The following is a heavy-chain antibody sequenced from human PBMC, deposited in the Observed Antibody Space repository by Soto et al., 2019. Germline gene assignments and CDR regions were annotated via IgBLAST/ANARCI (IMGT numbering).Heavy chain of an antibody. Sequence: ETPSLTYTVCGASSGSYYWSWIRQPPRKGLEWIGEINYSGSINYNPSLKSRVTISIDTSRNQFSLKLTSVTAADTAMYYCASQKLDVPAFFDYWGQGILVTVSS. CDR2: INYSGSI. J-gene: IGHJ4*02. D-gene: IGHD1-7*01. V-gene: IGHV4-59*08. CDR1: GASSGSYY. CDR3: ASQKLDVPAFFDY.